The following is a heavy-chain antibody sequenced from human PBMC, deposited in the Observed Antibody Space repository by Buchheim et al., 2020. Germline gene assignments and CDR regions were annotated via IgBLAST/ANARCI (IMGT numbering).Heavy chain of an antibody. D-gene: IGHD6-19*01. CDR1: GFTFSDFG. CDR2: IWHDGTNP. J-gene: IGHJ4*02. CDR3: AGNPAYGSGWDLIDY. V-gene: IGHV3-33*01. Sequence: QVQLVESGGGVVQPGRSLRLSCAASGFTFSDFGMQWVRQVPGKGLEWVAFIWHDGTNPDYGDSVKGRLTVSRDNSKNTVFLQMDSLRADETAVYYCAGNPAYGSGWDLIDYWGQGTL.